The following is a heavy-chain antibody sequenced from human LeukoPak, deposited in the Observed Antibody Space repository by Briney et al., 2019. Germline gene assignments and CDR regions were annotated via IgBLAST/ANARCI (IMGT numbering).Heavy chain of an antibody. Sequence: GGSLRLSCAASGFTFSSYAMHWVRQAPGKGLEWVAVISYDGSNKYYADSVKGRFTISRDNSKNMLYLQMHSLRAEDTAVYYCAKDISGITMILVAGSAFDIWGQGTTVTVSS. CDR3: AKDISGITMILVAGSAFDI. J-gene: IGHJ3*02. CDR2: ISYDGSNK. V-gene: IGHV3-30-3*01. CDR1: GFTFSSYA. D-gene: IGHD3-22*01.